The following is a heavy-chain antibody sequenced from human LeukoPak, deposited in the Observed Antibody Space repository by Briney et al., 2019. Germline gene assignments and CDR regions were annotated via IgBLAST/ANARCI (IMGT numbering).Heavy chain of an antibody. CDR1: GFTVSSNY. V-gene: IGHV3-53*04. CDR2: IYSGGST. J-gene: IGHJ6*02. D-gene: IGHD6-13*01. Sequence: GGSLRLSCAASGFTVSSNYMSWVRQAPGKGLEWVSVIYSGGSTYYADSVKGRFTISRHNSKNTLYLQMNSLRAEDTAVCYCARDSRYSSSWYYYGMDVWGQGTTVTVSS. CDR3: ARDSRYSSSWYYYGMDV.